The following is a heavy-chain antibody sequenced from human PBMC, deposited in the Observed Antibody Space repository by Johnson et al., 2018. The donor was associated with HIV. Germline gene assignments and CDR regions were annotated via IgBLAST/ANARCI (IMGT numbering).Heavy chain of an antibody. Sequence: MQLVESGGGLVKPGGSLKLSCEASGFTFSNVWMHWVRQAPGRGLEWVGRIKSKRDGGAIDYAAPVKGRFTISRDDTKATLYLEMNSLKTEDTGVYYCARATYYYDLSGYLTRPRAFDMWGQGTMVTVSS. V-gene: IGHV3-15*01. J-gene: IGHJ3*02. CDR3: ARATYYYDLSGYLTRPRAFDM. CDR1: GFTFSNVW. D-gene: IGHD3-3*01. CDR2: IKSKRDGGAI.